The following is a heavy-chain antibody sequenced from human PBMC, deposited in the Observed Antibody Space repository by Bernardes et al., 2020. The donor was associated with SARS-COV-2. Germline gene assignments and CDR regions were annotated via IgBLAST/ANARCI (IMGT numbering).Heavy chain of an antibody. D-gene: IGHD2-2*01. CDR2: IKQDGSEK. Sequence: GGSLRLSRAASGFTFSSYWMSWVRQAPGKGLEWVANIKQDGSEKYYVDSVKGRFTISRDNAKNSLYLQMNSLRAEDTAVYYCARDVYQLLHYYYYGMDVWGQGTTVTVSS. CDR1: GFTFSSYW. CDR3: ARDVYQLLHYYYYGMDV. V-gene: IGHV3-7*01. J-gene: IGHJ6*02.